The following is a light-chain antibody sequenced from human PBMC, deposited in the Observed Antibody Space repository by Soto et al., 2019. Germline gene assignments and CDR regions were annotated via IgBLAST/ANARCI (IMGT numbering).Light chain of an antibody. V-gene: IGLV2-14*01. Sequence: QSVLTQPAFVSGSPGQSITISCTGTSSDVGGYNYVSWYQHPPGKAPKLMISEVSNRPSGVSNRFSGSKSGNTASLTISGLQAEDEADYYCSSYISRSRVFGTGTKVTVL. CDR2: EVS. CDR3: SSYISRSRV. CDR1: SSDVGGYNY. J-gene: IGLJ1*01.